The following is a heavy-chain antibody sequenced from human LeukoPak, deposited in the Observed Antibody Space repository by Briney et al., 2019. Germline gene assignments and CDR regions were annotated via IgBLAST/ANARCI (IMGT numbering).Heavy chain of an antibody. Sequence: SETLSLTCTVSGGSISSSSYYWGWIRQPPGKGLEWIGSIYYSGSTYYNPSLKSRVTISVDTSKNQFSLKLSSVTAADTAVYYCARVAVYYDSSGYLPPYFDYWGQGTLVTVSP. D-gene: IGHD3-22*01. CDR2: IYYSGST. V-gene: IGHV4-39*07. CDR3: ARVAVYYDSSGYLPPYFDY. CDR1: GGSISSSSYY. J-gene: IGHJ4*02.